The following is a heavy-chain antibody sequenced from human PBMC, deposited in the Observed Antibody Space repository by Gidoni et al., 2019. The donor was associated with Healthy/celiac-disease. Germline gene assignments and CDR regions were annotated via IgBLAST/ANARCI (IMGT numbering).Heavy chain of an antibody. Sequence: QVQLVESGGGVVQPGRSLRLSCAASGFTFSSYGMHWVRQAPGKGLEWVAVIWYDGSNKYYADSVKGRFTISRDNSKNTLYLQMNSLRAEDTAVYYCARGPHQWLVPRYYGMDVWGQGTTVTVSS. V-gene: IGHV3-33*01. CDR1: GFTFSSYG. CDR2: IWYDGSNK. J-gene: IGHJ6*02. D-gene: IGHD6-19*01. CDR3: ARGPHQWLVPRYYGMDV.